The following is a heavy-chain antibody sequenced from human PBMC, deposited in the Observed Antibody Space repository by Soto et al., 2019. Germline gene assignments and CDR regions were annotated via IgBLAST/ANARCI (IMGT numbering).Heavy chain of an antibody. CDR2: IYHNGST. CDR3: ARSDQENSNSPDYYYMDV. D-gene: IGHD6-6*01. Sequence: PSGTLSLTCVVSSGSIINSYWWTSVRQPPGRELEWIGEIYHNGSTNYNPSLKSRVTISVDKSKNQFSLKLSSVTAADTAVYYCARSDQENSNSPDYYYMDVWGKGTTVTVSS. V-gene: IGHV4-4*02. J-gene: IGHJ6*03. CDR1: SGSIINSYW.